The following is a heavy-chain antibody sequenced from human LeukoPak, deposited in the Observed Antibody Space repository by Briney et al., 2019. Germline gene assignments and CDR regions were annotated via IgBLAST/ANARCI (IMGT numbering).Heavy chain of an antibody. Sequence: SETLSLTCTVSGGSISSYYWSWIRQPAGKGLEWIGRIYTSGSTNYNPSLKSRVTMSVDTSKNQFSLKLSSVTAADTAVYYCASGYYDSSGYYYGWFDPWGQGTLVTVSS. CDR3: ASGYYDSSGYYYGWFDP. CDR1: GGSISSYY. J-gene: IGHJ5*02. V-gene: IGHV4-4*07. D-gene: IGHD3-22*01. CDR2: IYTSGST.